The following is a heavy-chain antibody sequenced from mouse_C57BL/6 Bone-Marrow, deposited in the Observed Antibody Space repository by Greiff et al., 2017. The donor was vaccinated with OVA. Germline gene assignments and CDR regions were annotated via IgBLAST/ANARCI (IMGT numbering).Heavy chain of an antibody. J-gene: IGHJ2*01. CDR2: INPNNGGT. V-gene: IGHV1-22*01. CDR3: ARKRRDGNSLYYFDY. D-gene: IGHD2-1*01. CDR1: GYTFTDYN. Sequence: EVKLMESGPELVKPGASVKMSCKASGYTFTDYNMHWVKQSHGKSLEWIGYINPNNGGTSYNQKFKGKATLTVNKSSSTAYMELRSLTSEDSAVYYCARKRRDGNSLYYFDYWGQGTTLTVSS.